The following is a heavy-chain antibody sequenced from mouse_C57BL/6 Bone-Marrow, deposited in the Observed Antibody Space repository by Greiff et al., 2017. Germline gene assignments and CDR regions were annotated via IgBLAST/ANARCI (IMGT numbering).Heavy chain of an antibody. Sequence: EVQLQESGAELVKPGASVKLSCTASGFNINDYYIHWVKQRTEQGLEWIGRIDPEDGETKYAPKFQDKATITADTSSNTADLQLSSLTSEDTAVYYCTRSLIYYGTNYWGQGTTLTVSS. CDR1: GFNINDYY. CDR3: TRSLIYYGTNY. V-gene: IGHV14-2*01. D-gene: IGHD1-1*01. J-gene: IGHJ2*01. CDR2: IDPEDGET.